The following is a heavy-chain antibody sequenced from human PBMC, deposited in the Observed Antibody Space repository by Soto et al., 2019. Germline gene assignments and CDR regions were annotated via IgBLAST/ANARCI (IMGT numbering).Heavy chain of an antibody. Sequence: GGSMRPSCAAYRFTFSSYGMRWVRQAEGKGLEWFSVISGSGGNTNYADSVKGRFTISRDNPKNTLFLQMNSLRAGDTAVYYCAKGSVSTGFSPSDYWGQGTVVTVSS. CDR1: RFTFSSYG. V-gene: IGHV3-23*01. J-gene: IGHJ4*02. CDR3: AKGSVSTGFSPSDY. CDR2: ISGSGGNT. D-gene: IGHD3-22*01.